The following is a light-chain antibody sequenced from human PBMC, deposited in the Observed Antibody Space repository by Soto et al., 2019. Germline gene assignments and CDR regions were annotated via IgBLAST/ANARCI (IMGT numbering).Light chain of an antibody. CDR2: GSN. J-gene: IGLJ3*02. CDR3: AVCDDGLDAWM. Sequence: QSVLTHLRSPFGTPWQRVTMSCSGSRANTGSNSVSWYQQLPGTVPNLLIYGSNARPLGVPDRFSGSKSGTSASLAISRLQSEDEAHYYCAVCDDGLDAWMFGGGTKVTVL. CDR1: RANTGSNS. V-gene: IGLV1-44*01.